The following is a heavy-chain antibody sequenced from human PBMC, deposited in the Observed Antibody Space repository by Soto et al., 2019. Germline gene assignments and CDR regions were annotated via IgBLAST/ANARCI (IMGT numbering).Heavy chain of an antibody. D-gene: IGHD5-18*01. J-gene: IGHJ6*02. CDR3: ARGYSYGHPFDYYYYGMDV. CDR1: GFTFSSYG. V-gene: IGHV3-30*03. CDR2: ISYDGSNK. Sequence: GGSLRLSCAASGFTFSSYGMHWVRQAPGKGLEWVAVISYDGSNKYYADSVKGRFTISRDNSKNTLYLQMNSLRAEDTAVYYCARGYSYGHPFDYYYYGMDVWGQGTTVTVSS.